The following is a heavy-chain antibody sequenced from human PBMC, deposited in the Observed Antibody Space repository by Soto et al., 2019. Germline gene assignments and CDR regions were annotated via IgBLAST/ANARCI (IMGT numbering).Heavy chain of an antibody. V-gene: IGHV1-69*12. Sequence: QVQLVQSGAEVKKPGSSVKVSCKASGGTFSSYAIDWVRQAPGQGLEWMGGIIPIFGTADYAQKFQGRVTITADESTSTAYMELGSLRSEDTAVYSCARGQTGGGWGYYFDYWGQGTLVTVSS. CDR1: GGTFSSYA. CDR2: IIPIFGTA. D-gene: IGHD3-16*01. CDR3: ARGQTGGGWGYYFDY. J-gene: IGHJ4*02.